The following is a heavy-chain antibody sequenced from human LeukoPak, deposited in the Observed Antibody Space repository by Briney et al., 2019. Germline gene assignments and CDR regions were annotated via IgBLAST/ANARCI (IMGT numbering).Heavy chain of an antibody. Sequence: GGSLRLSCAASGFTISNFWMDWVRQTPGKGLEGLANINEDGSARYYVDSVKGRFTISRDNTKNSVYLQMNNLRAEDTGTYYCARVQSGNGYDTLDVWGQGTTVTVSS. CDR1: GFTISNFW. D-gene: IGHD5-12*01. J-gene: IGHJ6*02. CDR3: ARVQSGNGYDTLDV. V-gene: IGHV3-7*01. CDR2: INEDGSAR.